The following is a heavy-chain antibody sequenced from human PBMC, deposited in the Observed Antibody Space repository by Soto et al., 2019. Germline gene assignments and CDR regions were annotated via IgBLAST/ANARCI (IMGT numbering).Heavy chain of an antibody. V-gene: IGHV4-34*01. CDR2: VNLGGNT. CDR1: GGSFSGYY. J-gene: IGHJ6*02. Sequence: SETLSLTCSVYGGSFSGYYWSWIRQSPVKGLEWIGLVNLGGNTNYSPPLKSRATISIDVSKNQFSLSLTSLTAADSAVYFCARTMTKVTTLGMDVWGQRTTVTVSS. CDR3: ARTMTKVTTLGMDV. D-gene: IGHD4-4*01.